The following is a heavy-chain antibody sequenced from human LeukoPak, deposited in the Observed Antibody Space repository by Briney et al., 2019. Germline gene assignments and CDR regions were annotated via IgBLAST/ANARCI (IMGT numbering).Heavy chain of an antibody. D-gene: IGHD6-19*01. CDR3: ARDGGSGWSFDY. CDR1: RFTFSDYY. J-gene: IGHJ4*02. CDR2: TI. Sequence: GGSLRLSCAASRFTFSDYYMIWIRQAPGKGLEGVYTIFYADSVRGRFNISRDNTKNSLYLQMDSLTAEDTAVYYCARDGGSGWSFDYWGQGILVAVSS. V-gene: IGHV3-11*01.